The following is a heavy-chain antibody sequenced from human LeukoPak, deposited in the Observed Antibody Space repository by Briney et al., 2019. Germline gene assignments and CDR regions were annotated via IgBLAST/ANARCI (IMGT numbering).Heavy chain of an antibody. CDR2: INSDGSTT. J-gene: IGHJ3*02. CDR1: GFTFSSYW. Sequence: QAGGSLRLPCAASGFTFSSYWMHWVRQAPGKGLVWVSRINSDGSTTRYADSVKGRFTISRDNAKNTLYLQMNNLRAEDTAVYYCARAWIPAANDAFDIWGQGTMVTVSS. V-gene: IGHV3-74*01. D-gene: IGHD2-2*01. CDR3: ARAWIPAANDAFDI.